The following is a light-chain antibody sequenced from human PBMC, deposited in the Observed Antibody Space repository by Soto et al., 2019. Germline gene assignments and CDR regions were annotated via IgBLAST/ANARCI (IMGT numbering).Light chain of an antibody. CDR2: EVS. CDR1: QSLLHVTGETF. Sequence: LVTQSPLSLPVTLGQPASISCRSSQSLLHVTGETFLFWYLQKPGQSPQLLIYEVSTRVSGVPDRFSGSGSGTDFTLEISRVETDDVSIYYCMQSTQLPPTFGQGTQLEIK. J-gene: IGKJ5*01. V-gene: IGKV2D-29*02. CDR3: MQSTQLPPT.